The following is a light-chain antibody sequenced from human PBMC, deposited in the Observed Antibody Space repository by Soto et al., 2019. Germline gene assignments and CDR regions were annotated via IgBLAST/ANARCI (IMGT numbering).Light chain of an antibody. Sequence: EIVMTQSPATLSVSPGERATLSCRASQSVSSNLAWYQQKPGQAPRLLMYGASTRATGIPDRFSGSGSGTXXXXXIXXXQSEDFAXXYCQQHNNWPPWTFGQGTKVEIK. CDR2: GAS. CDR3: QQHNNWPPWT. J-gene: IGKJ1*01. V-gene: IGKV3-15*01. CDR1: QSVSSN.